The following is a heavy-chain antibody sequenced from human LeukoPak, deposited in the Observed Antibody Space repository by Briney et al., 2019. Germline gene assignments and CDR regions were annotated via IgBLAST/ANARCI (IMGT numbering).Heavy chain of an antibody. Sequence: SQTLSLTCTVSGGSISSGGYYWSWIRQHPGKGLEWIGYIYYSGSTNYNPSLKSRVTISVDTSKNQFSLKLSSVTAADTAVYYCARASSSITLDYYDSSGYYFDAFDIWGQGTMVTVSS. CDR3: ARASSSITLDYYDSSGYYFDAFDI. CDR1: GGSISSGGYY. V-gene: IGHV4-31*03. D-gene: IGHD3-22*01. J-gene: IGHJ3*02. CDR2: IYYSGST.